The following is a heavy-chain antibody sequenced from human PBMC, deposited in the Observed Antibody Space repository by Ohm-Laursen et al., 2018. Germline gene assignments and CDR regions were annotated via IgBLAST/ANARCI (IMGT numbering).Heavy chain of an antibody. CDR3: ARDVPTIFGVAPKGYYYYGMDV. CDR2: IYYSGST. CDR1: GGSISSYY. Sequence: SQTLSLTCTVYGGSISSYYWSWIRQPPGKGLEWIGYIYYSGSTNYNPSLKSRVTISVDTSKNQFSLKLSSVTAADTAVYYCARDVPTIFGVAPKGYYYYGMDVWGQGTTVTVTS. V-gene: IGHV4-59*01. D-gene: IGHD3-3*01. J-gene: IGHJ6*02.